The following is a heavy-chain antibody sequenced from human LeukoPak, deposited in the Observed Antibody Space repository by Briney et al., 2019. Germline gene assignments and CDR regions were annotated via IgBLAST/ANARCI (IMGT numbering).Heavy chain of an antibody. V-gene: IGHV3-74*01. D-gene: IGHD4-17*01. Sequence: GGSLRLSCAASGFTFTNHWMHWARQTPGEGLVWVSGVNVDGSSTFYADSIKGRFTISRDNVKNTLDLQMNSLRVEDTAVYYCGPLDYGDWGQGTLVTVSS. CDR3: GPLDYGD. CDR1: GFTFTNHW. J-gene: IGHJ4*02. CDR2: VNVDGSST.